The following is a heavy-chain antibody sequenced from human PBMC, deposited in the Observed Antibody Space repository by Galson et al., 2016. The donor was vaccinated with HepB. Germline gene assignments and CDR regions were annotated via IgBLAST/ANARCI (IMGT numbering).Heavy chain of an antibody. D-gene: IGHD5-12*01. CDR2: IDTDGRIT. V-gene: IGHV3-74*01. CDR1: GFNFNSFW. Sequence: SLRLSCAASGFNFNSFWMHWVRQVPGNGLVGVSRIDTDGRITNYADSVRGRFTISRDNTKNTLFLQMNSLRAEDTAVYYCARDIGGYGGKWGQGTLVTVSS. CDR3: ARDIGGYGGK. J-gene: IGHJ4*02.